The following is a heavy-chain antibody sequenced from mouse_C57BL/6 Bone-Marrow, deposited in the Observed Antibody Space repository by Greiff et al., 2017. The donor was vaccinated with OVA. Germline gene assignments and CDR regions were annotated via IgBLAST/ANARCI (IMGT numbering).Heavy chain of an antibody. CDR1: GFNIKDDY. CDR2: INPENGDT. CDR3: TTYRY. J-gene: IGHJ2*01. V-gene: IGHV14-4*01. Sequence: VQLQQSGAELVRPGASVKLSCTASGFNIKDDYMHWVKQRPAQGLEWIGWINPENGDTEYASKFQGKATITADTSSNTAYLQHISLTSEDTAVYYCTTYRYWGPGTTLTVST.